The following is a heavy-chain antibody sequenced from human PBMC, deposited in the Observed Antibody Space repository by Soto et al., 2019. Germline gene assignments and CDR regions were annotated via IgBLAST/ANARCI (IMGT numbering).Heavy chain of an antibody. CDR3: ARGGVVPAAKHGY. Sequence: SETLSLTCTVSGGSISSYYWSWIRQPPGKGLEWIGYIYYSGSTNYNPSLKSRVTISVDTSKNQFSLKLSSVTAADTAVYYCARGGVVPAAKHGYWGQGTLVTVSS. J-gene: IGHJ4*02. V-gene: IGHV4-59*01. CDR2: IYYSGST. D-gene: IGHD2-2*01. CDR1: GGSISSYY.